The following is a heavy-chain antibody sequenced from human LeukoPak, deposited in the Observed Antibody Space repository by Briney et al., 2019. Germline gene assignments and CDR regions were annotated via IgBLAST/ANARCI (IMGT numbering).Heavy chain of an antibody. D-gene: IGHD2-2*01. Sequence: ASVKVSCKGSGYTFTYYYMHWVRQAPGQGVEWMGWINPNDGDTNYAQKFQGRVTMTSHTSITPAHMEVSRLRSDDTPVYYCARANFLYCSSTTCLFDYWGQGTLVTVSS. V-gene: IGHV1-2*02. J-gene: IGHJ4*02. CDR2: INPNDGDT. CDR1: GYTFTYYY. CDR3: ARANFLYCSSTTCLFDY.